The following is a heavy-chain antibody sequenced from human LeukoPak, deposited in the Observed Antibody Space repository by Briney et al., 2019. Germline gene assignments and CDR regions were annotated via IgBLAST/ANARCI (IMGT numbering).Heavy chain of an antibody. V-gene: IGHV4-34*01. CDR3: ARASIGSIFGVVTPGYFDY. CDR2: INHSGST. D-gene: IGHD3-3*01. CDR1: GGSSSGYY. J-gene: IGHJ4*02. Sequence: SETLSLTCAVYGGSSSGYYWSWIRQPPGKGLEWIGEINHSGSTNYNPSLKSRVTISVDTSKNQFSLKLSSVTAADTAVYYCARASIGSIFGVVTPGYFDYWGQGTLVTVSS.